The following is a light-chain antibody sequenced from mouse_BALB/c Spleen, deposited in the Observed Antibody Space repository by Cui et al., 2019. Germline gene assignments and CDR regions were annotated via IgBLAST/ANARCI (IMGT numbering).Light chain of an antibody. J-gene: IGKJ4*01. V-gene: IGKV6-15*01. CDR3: QQYNSYPLT. CDR2: SAS. CDR1: QNVGTN. Sequence: DIVMTQSQKFMSTSVGDRVSVTCKASQNVGTNVAWYQQKPGQSPKALIYSASYRYGGVPDRFTGSGSGTGFTLTNSNVQSEDLAEYFCQQYNSYPLTFGSGTKLEIK.